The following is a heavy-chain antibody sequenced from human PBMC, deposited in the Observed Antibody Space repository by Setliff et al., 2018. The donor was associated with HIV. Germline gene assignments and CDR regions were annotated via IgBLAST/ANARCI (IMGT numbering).Heavy chain of an antibody. CDR3: AGLYDSSGYYYVMGRLGYDY. CDR2: INHSGST. Sequence: SETLSXXXAVYGGSXSGYYWSWIRQPPGKGLEWIGEINHSGSTNYNPSLKSRVTISVDTSKNQFSLKLSSVTAADTAVYYCAGLYDSSGYYYVMGRLGYDYWGQGTLVTVSS. D-gene: IGHD3-22*01. J-gene: IGHJ4*02. V-gene: IGHV4-34*01. CDR1: GGSXSGYY.